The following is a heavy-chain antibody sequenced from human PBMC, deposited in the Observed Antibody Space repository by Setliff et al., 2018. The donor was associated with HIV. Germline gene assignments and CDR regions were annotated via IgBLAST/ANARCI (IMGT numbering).Heavy chain of an antibody. CDR1: GSTFSAYS. J-gene: IGHJ4*02. CDR3: MRGHYSGPSG. V-gene: IGHV3-20*04. D-gene: IGHD5-12*01. CDR2: ITWNGDTT. Sequence: PGESLKISCAASGSTFSAYSMNWVRQAPGKGLEWVSSITWNGDTTGYADSVKGRFIISRDNAKDSLYLQMNSLRAEDTAVYYCMRGHYSGPSGWGQGTLVTISS.